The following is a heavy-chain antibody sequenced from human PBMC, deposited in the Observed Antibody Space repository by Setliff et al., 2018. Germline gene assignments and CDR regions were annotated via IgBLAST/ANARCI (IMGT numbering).Heavy chain of an antibody. CDR1: GGSISSGDHY. D-gene: IGHD3-10*01. CDR2: IHASGST. V-gene: IGHV4-61*02. CDR3: ARSGDYGSGRLSP. Sequence: PSETLSLTCTVSGGSISSGDHYWSWIRQPAGKGLEWIGRIHASGSTNYNPSFKSRVTISVDTSKNQFSLKLTSVTAADTAVYYCARSGDYGSGRLSPWGQGTLVTVSS. J-gene: IGHJ5*02.